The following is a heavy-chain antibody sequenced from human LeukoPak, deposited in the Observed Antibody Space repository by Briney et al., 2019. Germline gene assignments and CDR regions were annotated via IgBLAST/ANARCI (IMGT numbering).Heavy chain of an antibody. CDR2: IIPIFGTA. J-gene: IGHJ4*02. CDR3: ARGVDYYDSSGYLYYFDY. V-gene: IGHV1-69*13. Sequence: SVKVSCKASGGTFSSYAISWVRQAPGQGLEWMGGIIPIFGTANYAQKFQGRVTITADESTSTAYMELSRLRSDDTAVYYCARGVDYYDSSGYLYYFDYWGQGTLVTVSS. D-gene: IGHD3-22*01. CDR1: GGTFSSYA.